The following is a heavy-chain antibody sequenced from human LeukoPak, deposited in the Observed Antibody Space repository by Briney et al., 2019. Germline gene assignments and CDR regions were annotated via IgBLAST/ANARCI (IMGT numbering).Heavy chain of an antibody. J-gene: IGHJ5*02. CDR3: ARAYYYGSNWFDP. Sequence: SQTLSLTCTVSGGSISSGGYYWSWIRQHPGKGVEWIGYIYYSGSTYYNPSLKSRVTISVDTSKNQFSLKLSSVTAADTAVYYCARAYYYGSNWFDPWGQGTLVTVSS. CDR2: IYYSGST. D-gene: IGHD3-10*01. V-gene: IGHV4-31*03. CDR1: GGSISSGGYY.